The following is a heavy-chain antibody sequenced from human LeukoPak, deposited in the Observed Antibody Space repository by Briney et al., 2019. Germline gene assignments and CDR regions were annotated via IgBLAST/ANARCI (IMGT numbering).Heavy chain of an antibody. CDR3: ARDLELYSGPYSVGY. V-gene: IGHV3-7*01. J-gene: IGHJ4*02. CDR2: IKRDGSEM. CDR1: GFSFSNYW. Sequence: PVGSLRLSSVVSGFSFSNYWMGWVRQAPGKGLEWVATIKRDGSEMRYVDSVKGRFTISRDNAKNSLYLQMNSLRAGDSAVYYCARDLELYSGPYSVGYWGQGTLVTVSS. D-gene: IGHD1-26*01.